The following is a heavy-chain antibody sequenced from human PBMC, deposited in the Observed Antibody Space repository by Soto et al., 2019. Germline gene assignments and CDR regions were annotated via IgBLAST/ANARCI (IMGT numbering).Heavy chain of an antibody. J-gene: IGHJ4*02. CDR1: GGTFSSYA. Sequence: SVEVSCKASGGTFSSYAISWVRQAPGQGLEWMGGIIPIFGTANYAQKFQGRVTITADESTSTAYMELSSLRSEDTAVYYCARDITAAAGTPSFDYWGQGTLVTVSS. CDR2: IIPIFGTA. D-gene: IGHD6-13*01. V-gene: IGHV1-69*13. CDR3: ARDITAAAGTPSFDY.